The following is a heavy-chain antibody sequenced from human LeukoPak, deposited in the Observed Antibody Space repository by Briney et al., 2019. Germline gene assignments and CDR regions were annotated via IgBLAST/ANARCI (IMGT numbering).Heavy chain of an antibody. Sequence: PGGSLRLSCAASGFTFSSYTMHWIRQAPGKGLEWVSSISGSNSYIFYADSVKGRFTVSRDDAKDSLYLQMNSLRAEDTAVYYCARALTTLTYEGYWGQGTLVTVSS. D-gene: IGHD1-1*01. CDR2: ISGSNSYI. J-gene: IGHJ4*02. V-gene: IGHV3-21*01. CDR1: GFTFSSYT. CDR3: ARALTTLTYEGY.